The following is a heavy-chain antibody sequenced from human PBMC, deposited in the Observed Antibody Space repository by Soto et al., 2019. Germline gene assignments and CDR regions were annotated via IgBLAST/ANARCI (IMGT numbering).Heavy chain of an antibody. CDR2: IFLDDDK. Sequence: QITLKESGPTLVKPTQTLTLTCTFSGFSLSTSGVGVGWIRQPPGKALEWLALIFLDDDKRSSPSLKSRLTITKDTSKNHVVLTMTNMDPVDTATYYCAHSYSCSGESCYSNTSGLDPWGQGTLVTVSS. J-gene: IGHJ5*02. CDR3: AHSYSCSGESCYSNTSGLDP. CDR1: GFSLSTSGVG. V-gene: IGHV2-5*02. D-gene: IGHD2-15*01.